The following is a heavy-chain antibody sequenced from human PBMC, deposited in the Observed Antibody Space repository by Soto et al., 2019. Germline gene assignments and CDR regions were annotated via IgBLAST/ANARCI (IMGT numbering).Heavy chain of an antibody. Sequence: SETLSLTCTVSGGSISSYYWSWIRQPPGKGLEWIGYIYYSGSTNYNPSLKSRVTISVDTSKNQFSLKLSSVTAADTAVYYCARASNYYDSSGYYPDAFDIWGQGTMVTVS. V-gene: IGHV4-59*01. CDR3: ARASNYYDSSGYYPDAFDI. J-gene: IGHJ3*02. CDR1: GGSISSYY. D-gene: IGHD3-22*01. CDR2: IYYSGST.